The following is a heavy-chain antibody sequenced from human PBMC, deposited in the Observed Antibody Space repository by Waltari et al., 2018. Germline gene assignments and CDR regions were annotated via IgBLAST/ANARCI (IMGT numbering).Heavy chain of an antibody. CDR3: AGGRSAAAGTPPPC. CDR1: GYTFTGYY. Sequence: QVQLVQSGAEVKKPGASVKVSCKASGYTFTGYYMHWVRQAPGQGLEWMVRINPNSGCTNYAQKFQGRVTMTRDTSISTAYMELSRLRSDDTAVYYCAGGRSAAAGTPPPCWGQGTLVTVSS. D-gene: IGHD6-13*01. CDR2: INPNSGCT. V-gene: IGHV1-2*02. J-gene: IGHJ4*02.